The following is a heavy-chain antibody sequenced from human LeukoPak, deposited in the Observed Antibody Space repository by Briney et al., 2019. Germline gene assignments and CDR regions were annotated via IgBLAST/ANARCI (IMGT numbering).Heavy chain of an antibody. D-gene: IGHD6-13*01. CDR1: GFTFSGHY. CDR3: ATERDSSWTFDS. V-gene: IGHV3-21*01. Sequence: PGGSLRLSCAASGFTFSGHYMDWVRQAPGKGLEWVSSISSSSSYIYYADSVKGRFTISRDNAKNSLYLQMNSLRAEDTAVYYCATERDSSWTFDSWGQGTLVTVSS. J-gene: IGHJ4*02. CDR2: ISSSSSYI.